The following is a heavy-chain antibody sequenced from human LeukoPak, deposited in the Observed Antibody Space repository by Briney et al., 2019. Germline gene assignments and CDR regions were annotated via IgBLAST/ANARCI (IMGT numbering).Heavy chain of an antibody. CDR2: INPNSGGT. J-gene: IGHJ4*02. Sequence: ASVKVSCKASGYTFTGYYMHWVRQAPGQGLEWMGWINPNSGGTNYAQKFQGRVTMTRDTSISTAYVELSRLRSDDTVVYYCARVKVGATIYYFDYWGQGTLVTVSS. V-gene: IGHV1-2*02. CDR3: ARVKVGATIYYFDY. D-gene: IGHD1-26*01. CDR1: GYTFTGYY.